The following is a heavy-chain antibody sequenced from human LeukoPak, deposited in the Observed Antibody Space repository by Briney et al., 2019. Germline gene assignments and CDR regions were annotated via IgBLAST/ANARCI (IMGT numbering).Heavy chain of an antibody. CDR1: GGSISSYY. Sequence: PSETLSLTCTVSGGSISSYYWSWIRQPPGKGLEWIGYIYYSGSTNYNPSLKRRGTISVDTSKTQFSLKLSSVTAADTAVYYCARVGVTHYYYYGMDVWGQGTTVTVSS. J-gene: IGHJ6*02. D-gene: IGHD3-16*01. V-gene: IGHV4-59*01. CDR3: ARVGVTHYYYYGMDV. CDR2: IYYSGST.